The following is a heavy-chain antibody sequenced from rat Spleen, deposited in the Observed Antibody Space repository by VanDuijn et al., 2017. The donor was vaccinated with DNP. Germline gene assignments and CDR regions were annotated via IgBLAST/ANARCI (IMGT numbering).Heavy chain of an antibody. CDR3: TRVKVGARFDY. J-gene: IGHJ2*01. Sequence: EVQLVESGGGLVQPGRSMKLSCAASGFTFSSFPMAWVRQAPTKGLEWVATLSTSGGTTYYRDSVKGRFTISRDNAKSTLYLQMNSLRSEDTATYYCTRVKVGARFDYWGQGVMVTVSS. CDR1: GFTFSSFP. V-gene: IGHV5-46*01. D-gene: IGHD5-1*01. CDR2: LSTSGGTT.